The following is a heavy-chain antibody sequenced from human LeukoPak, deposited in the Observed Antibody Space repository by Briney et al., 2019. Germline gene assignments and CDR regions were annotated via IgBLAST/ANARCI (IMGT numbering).Heavy chain of an antibody. CDR2: INTNTGNP. D-gene: IGHD6-13*01. J-gene: IGHJ5*02. V-gene: IGHV7-4-1*02. CDR1: GYTFTSYA. CDR3: VRVSEAVGRGGWFDP. Sequence: GASVKVSCKASGYTFTSYAMNWVRQAPGQGLEWMGWINTNTGNPTYAQGFTGRFVLSLDTSVSTAYLQISSLKAEDTAMYYCVRVSEAVGRGGWFDPWGQGTLVTVSS.